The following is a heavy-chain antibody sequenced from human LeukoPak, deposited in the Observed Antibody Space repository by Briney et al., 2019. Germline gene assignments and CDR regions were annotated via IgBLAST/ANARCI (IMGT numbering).Heavy chain of an antibody. J-gene: IGHJ4*02. CDR3: ARVDILTGYTFDY. D-gene: IGHD3-9*01. V-gene: IGHV4-59*01. CDR2: IYYSGST. Sequence: PSETLSLTRTVSGGSISSYYWSWIRQPPGKGLEWIGYIYYSGSTNYNPSLKSRVTISVDTSKNQFSLKLSSVTAADTAVYYCARVDILTGYTFDYWGQGTLVTVSS. CDR1: GGSISSYY.